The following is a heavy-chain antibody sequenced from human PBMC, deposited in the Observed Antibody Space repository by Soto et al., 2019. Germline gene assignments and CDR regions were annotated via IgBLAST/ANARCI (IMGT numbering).Heavy chain of an antibody. CDR1: GYTLTELS. J-gene: IGHJ3*02. V-gene: IGHV1-24*01. D-gene: IGHD3-3*01. CDR3: ATAGIRFLEWFLAFDI. Sequence: ASVNVSCKXSGYTLTELSMHWVRQAPGKGLEWMGGFDPEDGETIYAQKFQGRVTMTEDTSTDTAYMELSSLRSEDTAVYYCATAGIRFLEWFLAFDIWGQGTMVTVSS. CDR2: FDPEDGET.